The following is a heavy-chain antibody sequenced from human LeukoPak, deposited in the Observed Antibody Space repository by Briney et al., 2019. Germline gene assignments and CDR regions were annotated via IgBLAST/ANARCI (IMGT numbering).Heavy chain of an antibody. D-gene: IGHD3/OR15-3a*01. V-gene: IGHV3-48*03. J-gene: IGHJ5*02. CDR3: ATTRGLWWFDP. CDR2: ISSSGSTI. CDR1: GFTFSSYE. Sequence: GGSLRLSCAASGFTFSSYEMNWVRQAPGKGLEWVLYISSSGSTIYYADSVKGRFTISRDNAKNSLYLQMNSLRAEDTAVYYCATTRGLWWFDPWGQGTLVTVSS.